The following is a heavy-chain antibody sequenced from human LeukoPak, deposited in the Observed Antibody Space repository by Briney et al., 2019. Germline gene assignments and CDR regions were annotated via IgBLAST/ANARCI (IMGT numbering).Heavy chain of an antibody. CDR3: TRDRGVPRTYYYGMDV. J-gene: IGHJ6*04. CDR2: IRRKPFGGTP. CDR1: GFTFGDYA. V-gene: IGHV3-49*04. Sequence: GGSLRLSCTASGFTFGDYALTWVRQAPGKGLEWVGFIRRKPFGGTPEYAASVQGRFTISRDDSKNIAHLQMDSLKREDTAVYYCTRDRGVPRTYYYGMDVWGKGTTVTVSS. D-gene: IGHD3-10*01.